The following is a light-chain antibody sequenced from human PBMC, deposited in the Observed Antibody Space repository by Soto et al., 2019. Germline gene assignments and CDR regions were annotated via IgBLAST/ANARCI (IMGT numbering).Light chain of an antibody. J-gene: IGKJ1*01. CDR3: QHYNSYSEA. CDR2: GAS. CDR1: QNVRNNY. Sequence: EAELTQSPGTLSLSPGERATLSCRASQNVRNNYIGWYQQKPGQAPRLLIYGASIRATGIPARFSGSGSGTEFTLTISSLQPDDFATYYCQHYNSYSEAFGQGTKVDIK. V-gene: IGKV3-20*01.